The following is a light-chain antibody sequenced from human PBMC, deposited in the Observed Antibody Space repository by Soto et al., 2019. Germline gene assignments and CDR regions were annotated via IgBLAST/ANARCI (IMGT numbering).Light chain of an antibody. CDR3: QQYYSTPRT. CDR2: WAS. Sequence: DIVMTQSPDSLAVSLGERATINCKSSQSVLYSSNNKNYLAWYQQKPGQHPKLLIYWASTRESGVPDRFSGSGSGTDFTLTISSLQAEDVSYYYCQQYYSTPRTFGQGTKVEIK. V-gene: IGKV4-1*01. J-gene: IGKJ1*01. CDR1: QSVLYSSNNKNY.